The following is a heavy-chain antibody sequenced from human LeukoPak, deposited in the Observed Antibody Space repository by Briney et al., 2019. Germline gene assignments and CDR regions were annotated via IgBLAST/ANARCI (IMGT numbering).Heavy chain of an antibody. CDR1: GGSFSGYY. D-gene: IGHD3-16*01. Sequence: PSETLSLTCAVYGGSFSGYYWTWIRQPPGKGLEWIGEINHSGNTNYNPSLKSRVTISVDTSKNQFSLNLSSVTAADTAVYYCARSLLDSYWGQGTLVTVSS. CDR2: INHSGNT. CDR3: ARSLLDSY. J-gene: IGHJ4*02. V-gene: IGHV4-34*01.